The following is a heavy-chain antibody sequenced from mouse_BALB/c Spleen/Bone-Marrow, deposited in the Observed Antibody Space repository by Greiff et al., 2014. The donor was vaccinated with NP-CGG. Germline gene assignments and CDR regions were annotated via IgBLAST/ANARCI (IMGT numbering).Heavy chain of an antibody. J-gene: IGHJ2*01. D-gene: IGHD2-3*01. CDR3: ARSYDGYYVDY. CDR2: IDPYDSET. CDR1: GYTFTSYW. V-gene: IGHV1-52*01. Sequence: QVQLKESGAELVRPGASVKLSYKASGYTFTSYWMNWIKQRPEQGLEWIGRIDPYDSETHYNLKFKDKAILTVDKSSSTAYMQPSSLTFEDSAVYYCARSYDGYYVDYWGQGTTLTVSS.